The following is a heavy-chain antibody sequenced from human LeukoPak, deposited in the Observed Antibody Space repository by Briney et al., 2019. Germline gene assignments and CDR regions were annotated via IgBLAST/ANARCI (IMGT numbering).Heavy chain of an antibody. D-gene: IGHD6-19*01. CDR2: IIPIFGTA. Sequence: SVKVSCKASGYTFSSYGISWVRQAPGQGLEWMGGIIPIFGTANYAQKFQGRVTITADESTSTAYMELSSLRSEDTAVYYCARVGIAVAGPRGAFDYWGQGTLVTVSS. V-gene: IGHV1-69*13. J-gene: IGHJ4*02. CDR3: ARVGIAVAGPRGAFDY. CDR1: GYTFSSYG.